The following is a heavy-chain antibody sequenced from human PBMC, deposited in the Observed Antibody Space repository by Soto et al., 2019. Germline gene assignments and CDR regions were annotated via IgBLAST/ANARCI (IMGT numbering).Heavy chain of an antibody. J-gene: IGHJ4*02. Sequence: QVELVQSGTEVKKPGASVKVSCKASGYIFTSYYLHWVRQAHGQGLEWMGWINPFDGSRMFAQSFQGRVTFTRDTSTSTVYMELSGLRSDDTAVYYCSRVDPGETSPFDHWGQGTLVTVSS. D-gene: IGHD3-10*01. V-gene: IGHV1-46*03. CDR2: INPFDGSR. CDR3: SRVDPGETSPFDH. CDR1: GYIFTSYY.